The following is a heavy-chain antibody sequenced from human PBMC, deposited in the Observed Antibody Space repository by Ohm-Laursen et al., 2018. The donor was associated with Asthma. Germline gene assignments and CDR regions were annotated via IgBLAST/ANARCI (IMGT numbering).Heavy chain of an antibody. Sequence: GSLRLSCTATGFTFSDYYMSWIRQAPGKGLEWVSYISSSSSYTNYADSVKGRFTISRDNAKNSLYLQMNSLRAEDTAVYYCASLGWLQSLGMDVWGQGTTVTVSS. CDR3: ASLGWLQSLGMDV. J-gene: IGHJ6*02. CDR1: GFTFSDYY. V-gene: IGHV3-11*06. D-gene: IGHD5-24*01. CDR2: ISSSSSYT.